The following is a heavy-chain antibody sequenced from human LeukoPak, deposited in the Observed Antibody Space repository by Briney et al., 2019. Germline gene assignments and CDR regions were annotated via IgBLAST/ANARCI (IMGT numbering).Heavy chain of an antibody. Sequence: GGSLRLSCAASGFAFSNYAMNWVRQAPRKGLEWVSGISGSGGRTSYADSVKGRFTISRDNSKNTLYLQMNSLRAEDTAVYYCAKGGSSGPYRLYNWFDPWGQGTLVTVSS. CDR2: ISGSGGRT. CDR3: AKGGSSGPYRLYNWFDP. D-gene: IGHD3-22*01. V-gene: IGHV3-23*01. CDR1: GFAFSNYA. J-gene: IGHJ5*02.